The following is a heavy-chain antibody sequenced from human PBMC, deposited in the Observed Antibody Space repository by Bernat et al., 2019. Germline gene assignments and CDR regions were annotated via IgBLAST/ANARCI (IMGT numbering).Heavy chain of an antibody. CDR1: GFTFSSYS. D-gene: IGHD3-10*01. Sequence: EVQLVESGGDLVQPGGSLRLSCAASGFTFSSYSMNWVRQAPGKGLEWVSYISSSSSTIYYADSVKGRFTISRDNAKNSLYLQMNSLRDEDTAVYYCARERADYHGSGSYCYYFDYWGQGTLVTVSS. CDR3: ARERADYHGSGSYCYYFDY. J-gene: IGHJ4*02. CDR2: ISSSSSTI. V-gene: IGHV3-48*02.